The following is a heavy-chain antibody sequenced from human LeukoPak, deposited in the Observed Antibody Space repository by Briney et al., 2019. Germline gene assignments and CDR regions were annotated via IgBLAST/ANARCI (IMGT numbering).Heavy chain of an antibody. D-gene: IGHD3-22*01. CDR3: ARVTGYMIEDYFDY. CDR2: IYYSGST. J-gene: IGHJ4*02. V-gene: IGHV4-59*02. Sequence: GSLRLSCTVSGFTVSINSMSWVRQAPGKGLEWIGYIYYSGSTNYNPSLKSRVTISVDTSKNQFSLRLRSGTAADTAVYYCARVTGYMIEDYFDYWGQGTLVTVSS. CDR1: GFTVSINS.